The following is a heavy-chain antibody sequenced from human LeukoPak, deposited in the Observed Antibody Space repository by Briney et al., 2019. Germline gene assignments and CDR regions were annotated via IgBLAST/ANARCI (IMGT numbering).Heavy chain of an antibody. CDR1: GYFIGSGYY. Sequence: SETLSLTCNVSGYFIGSGYYWGWIRQTPGKGLEWIGSIYHSGSTYYNPSLKSRVTMSIDTSKSQFHLWLTSVTAADMAVYYCAKTPVLYYYHMDVWGKGTTVTVSS. CDR2: IYHSGST. J-gene: IGHJ6*03. V-gene: IGHV4-38-2*02. CDR3: AKTPVLYYYHMDV. D-gene: IGHD2-15*01.